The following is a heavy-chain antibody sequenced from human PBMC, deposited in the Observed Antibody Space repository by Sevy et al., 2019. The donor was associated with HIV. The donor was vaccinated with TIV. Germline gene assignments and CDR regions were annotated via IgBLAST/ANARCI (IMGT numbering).Heavy chain of an antibody. CDR1: GFTFASYA. CDR2: IGSDGGTT. D-gene: IGHD1-20*01. Sequence: GGSLRLSCAASGFTFASYAMTWVRQAPGKGLEWVSVIGSDGGTTNYADSVKGRFTISRENSKDTLYLQMNSLRAEDTAVYDCAKYIRVCVTDGPRWFDSWGQGTLVTVSS. CDR3: AKYIRVCVTDGPRWFDS. J-gene: IGHJ5*01. V-gene: IGHV3-23*01.